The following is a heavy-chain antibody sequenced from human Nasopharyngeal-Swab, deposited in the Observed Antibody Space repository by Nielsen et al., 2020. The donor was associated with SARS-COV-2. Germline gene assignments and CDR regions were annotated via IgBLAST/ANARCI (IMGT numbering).Heavy chain of an antibody. CDR3: ARGNSAGYYFDY. Sequence: GASLKISCAASGFTSSSYDMHWVRQATGKGLEWVSAIGTAGDPYYPGSVKGRFTISRENAKNSLYLQMNSLRAGDTAVYYCARGNSAGYYFDYWGQGTLVTVSS. CDR2: IGTAGDP. D-gene: IGHD3-10*01. V-gene: IGHV3-13*05. J-gene: IGHJ4*02. CDR1: GFTSSSYD.